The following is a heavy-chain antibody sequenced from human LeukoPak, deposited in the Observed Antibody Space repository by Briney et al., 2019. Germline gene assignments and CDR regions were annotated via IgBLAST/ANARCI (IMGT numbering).Heavy chain of an antibody. J-gene: IGHJ3*02. V-gene: IGHV3-7*03. CDR3: AREASPPSLTYSTYYYDSSGPGEAFDI. CDR2: IKQDGSEK. Sequence: PGGSLRLSCAASVFTFSSYWMSWVRQAPGKGLEWVANIKQDGSEKCYVDSVKGPFTISRDNAKNSLYLQMNSLRAEDTAVYYCAREASPPSLTYSTYYYDSSGPGEAFDIWGQGTMVTVSS. CDR1: VFTFSSYW. D-gene: IGHD3-22*01.